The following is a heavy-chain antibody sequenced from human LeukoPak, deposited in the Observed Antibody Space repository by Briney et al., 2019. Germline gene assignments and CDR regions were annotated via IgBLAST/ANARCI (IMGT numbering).Heavy chain of an antibody. CDR2: IYPGDSDT. J-gene: IGHJ4*02. D-gene: IGHD3-16*02. CDR1: GYRFTSYW. Sequence: GESLKISCKGSGYRFTSYWIGWVRQMPGKGLEWMGIIYPGDSDTRYSPSFQGQVTISADKSISTAYLQWSSLKASDTAMYYCAGYVWGSYRYFDYWGQGTLVTVSS. CDR3: AGYVWGSYRYFDY. V-gene: IGHV5-51*01.